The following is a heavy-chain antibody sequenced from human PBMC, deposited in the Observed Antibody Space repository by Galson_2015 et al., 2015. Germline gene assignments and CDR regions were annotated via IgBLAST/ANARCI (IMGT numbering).Heavy chain of an antibody. J-gene: IGHJ2*01. CDR1: GFTFSTCA. V-gene: IGHV3-23*01. Sequence: SLRLSCAASGFTFSTCAMSWVRQAPGKGLEWVSVISVSGGSTYYADSVKGRFTISRGNSKSTLYLQMNSLRAEDTAVYYCAKGDYGDNYWYFDLWGRGTLVTVSS. D-gene: IGHD4-17*01. CDR2: ISVSGGST. CDR3: AKGDYGDNYWYFDL.